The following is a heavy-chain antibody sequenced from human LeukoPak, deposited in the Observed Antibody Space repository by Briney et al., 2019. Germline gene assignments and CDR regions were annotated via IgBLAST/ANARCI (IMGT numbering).Heavy chain of an antibody. V-gene: IGHV4-34*01. J-gene: IGHJ4*02. CDR2: INHSGST. Sequence: TPSETLSLTCAVYGGSFSGYYWSWIRQPPGKGLEWIGEINHSGSTNYNPSLKSRVTISVDTSKNQFSLKLSSVTAADTAVYYCARGVVGWSNCALDYWGQGTLVTVSS. CDR1: GGSFSGYY. D-gene: IGHD1-1*01. CDR3: ARGVVGWSNCALDY.